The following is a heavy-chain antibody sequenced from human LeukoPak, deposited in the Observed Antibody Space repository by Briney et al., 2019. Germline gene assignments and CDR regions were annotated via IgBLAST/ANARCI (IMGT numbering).Heavy chain of an antibody. V-gene: IGHV3-30*03. CDR1: GFTFSSYG. CDR3: ARVGWELGAFDI. Sequence: PGGSLRLSCAASGFTFSSYGMHWVRQAPGKGLEWVAVISYDGSNKYYADSVKGRFTISRDNSKNTLYLQMNSLRAEDTAVYYCARVGWELGAFDIWGQGTMVTVSS. J-gene: IGHJ3*02. CDR2: ISYDGSNK. D-gene: IGHD1-26*01.